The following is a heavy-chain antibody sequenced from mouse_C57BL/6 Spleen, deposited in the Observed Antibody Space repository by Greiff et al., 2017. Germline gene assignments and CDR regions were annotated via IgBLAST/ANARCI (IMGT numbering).Heavy chain of an antibody. CDR3: ARSGITTVVPFDY. D-gene: IGHD1-1*01. CDR2: INPNYGTT. J-gene: IGHJ2*01. V-gene: IGHV1-39*01. CDR1: GYSFTDYI. Sequence: EVQLQQSGPELVKPGASVKISCKASGYSFTDYIMNWVKQSHGKSLEWIGVINPNYGTTSYNQKFKGKVTLTVDKSSSTAYMQLNSLTSEYSAVYYCARSGITTVVPFDYWGQGTTLTVSS.